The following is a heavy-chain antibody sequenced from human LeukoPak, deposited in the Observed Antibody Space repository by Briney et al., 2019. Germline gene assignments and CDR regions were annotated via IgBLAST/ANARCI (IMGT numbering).Heavy chain of an antibody. Sequence: SETLSLTCTVSGDSITSNTYYWGWIRQPPGKGLEWIGSIYYSGSTYYNPSLKSRVTISVDTSKNQFSLKLSSVIAADTAVYYCARHGSQQPARDYYYMDVWGKGTTVTVSS. V-gene: IGHV4-39*01. J-gene: IGHJ6*03. CDR3: ARHGSQQPARDYYYMDV. D-gene: IGHD6-13*01. CDR1: GDSITSNTYY. CDR2: IYYSGST.